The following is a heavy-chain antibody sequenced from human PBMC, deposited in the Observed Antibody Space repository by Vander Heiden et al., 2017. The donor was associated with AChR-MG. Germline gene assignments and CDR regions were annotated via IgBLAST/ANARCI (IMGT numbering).Heavy chain of an antibody. J-gene: IGHJ1*01. Sequence: QLQLQESGPGLVKPSETLSLTCTVSGDSISSSSYYWGWIRQPPGKVLEYIGSIYYSGTTYYNPSLKSRVTISVDTSKNQFSLKLSSVTAADTAVYYCARHRVSSGFFQYFQLWGQGTLGTVSS. CDR1: GDSISSSSYY. D-gene: IGHD3-22*01. CDR3: ARHRVSSGFFQYFQL. V-gene: IGHV4-39*01. CDR2: IYYSGTT.